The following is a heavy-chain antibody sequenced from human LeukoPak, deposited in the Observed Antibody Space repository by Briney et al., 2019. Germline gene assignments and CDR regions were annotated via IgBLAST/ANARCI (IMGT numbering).Heavy chain of an antibody. CDR3: ARRGSGSYYDNWFDP. J-gene: IGHJ5*02. Sequence: GGSLRLSCAASGFTFSSYDMHWVRQATGKGLEWVSAIGTAGDTYYPGSVTGRFTISRDNSKNTLYLQMNSLRAEDTAVYYCARRGSGSYYDNWFDPWGQGTLVTVSS. CDR1: GFTFSSYD. V-gene: IGHV3-13*01. CDR2: IGTAGDT. D-gene: IGHD3-10*01.